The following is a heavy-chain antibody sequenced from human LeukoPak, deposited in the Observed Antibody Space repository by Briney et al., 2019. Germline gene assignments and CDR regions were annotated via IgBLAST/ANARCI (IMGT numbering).Heavy chain of an antibody. CDR3: ARDLWEDYYDSSGYYYVHSY. D-gene: IGHD3-22*01. CDR2: INPNSGGT. Sequence: GASVKVSCKAAGYTFTGYYMFWVRQAPGQGLEWMGRINPNSGGTNYAQKFQGRVTMIRDTSISTAYMELRSLRSDDTAVYYCARDLWEDYYDSSGYYYVHSYWGQGTLVTVSS. V-gene: IGHV1-2*06. J-gene: IGHJ4*02. CDR1: GYTFTGYY.